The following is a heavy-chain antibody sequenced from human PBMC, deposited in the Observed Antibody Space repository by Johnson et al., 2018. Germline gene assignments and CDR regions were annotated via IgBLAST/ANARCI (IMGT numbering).Heavy chain of an antibody. D-gene: IGHD1-14*01. J-gene: IGHJ3*02. V-gene: IGHV3-74*02. CDR2: INTDGSGT. CDR1: GFTFNDYW. CDR3: VPTTGNAFNT. Sequence: VQLVQSGGGLVQPGGSLRLSCAISGFTFNDYWRHWVRQAPGTGLVWVSRINTDGSGTNDEDSVKGRFTVSRDSVSKTGYLQMSPLTVDDTDGDYCVPTTGNAFNTGGQGTVVTVS.